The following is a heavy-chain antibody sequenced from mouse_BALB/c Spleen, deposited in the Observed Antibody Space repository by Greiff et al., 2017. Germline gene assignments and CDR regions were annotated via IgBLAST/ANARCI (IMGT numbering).Heavy chain of an antibody. CDR2: ISSGSSTI. D-gene: IGHD1-2*01. CDR3: AREHYYGYAMDY. CDR1: GFTFSSFG. V-gene: IGHV5-17*02. J-gene: IGHJ4*01. Sequence: EVKVEESGGGLVQPGGSRKLSCAASGFTFSSFGMHWVRQAPEKGLEWVAYISSGSSTIYYADTVKGRFTISRDNPKNTLFLQMTSLRSEDTAMYYCAREHYYGYAMDYWGQGTSVTVSS.